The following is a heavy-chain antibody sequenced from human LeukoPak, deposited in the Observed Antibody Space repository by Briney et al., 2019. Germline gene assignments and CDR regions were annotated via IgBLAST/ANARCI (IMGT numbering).Heavy chain of an antibody. CDR2: IYYSGST. CDR3: ARWTTCVGDCHILDY. J-gene: IGHJ4*02. D-gene: IGHD2-21*02. Sequence: PSETLSLTCTVSGGSISSNYWSWIRQPPGKGLEWIWYIYYSGSTNYNPSLKSRVTISVDTSKNQFSLKLSSVTAADTAVYYCARWTTCVGDCHILDYWGQGILVTVSS. CDR1: GGSISSNY. V-gene: IGHV4-59*01.